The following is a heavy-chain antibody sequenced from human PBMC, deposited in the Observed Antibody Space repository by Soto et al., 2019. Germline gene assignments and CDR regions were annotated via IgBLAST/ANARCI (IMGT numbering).Heavy chain of an antibody. CDR2: IRQDGGGE. CDR3: ARDNSVIVVACPLLDN. D-gene: IGHD3-22*01. V-gene: IGHV3-7*03. J-gene: IGHJ4*02. Sequence: GGSLSLSCAASGFTFSNYAMSWVRQAPGKGLEWVANIRQDGGGEDYVDSVKGRFTISRDNAKNSLYLQMNSLRAEDSAVYYCARDNSVIVVACPLLDNWGQGTLVTVSS. CDR1: GFTFSNYA.